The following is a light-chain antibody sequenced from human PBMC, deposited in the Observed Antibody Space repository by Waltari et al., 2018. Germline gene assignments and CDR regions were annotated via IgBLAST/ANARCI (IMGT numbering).Light chain of an antibody. V-gene: IGKV1-6*01. CDR3: LQDSNYPRT. Sequence: IRNELGWYQQKPGKAPKLLIYAASSLQTGVPSRFSGSGSGTDFTLTITSLQPEDFAIYYCLQDSNYPRTFGQGTKVEIK. CDR2: AAS. CDR1: IRNE. J-gene: IGKJ1*01.